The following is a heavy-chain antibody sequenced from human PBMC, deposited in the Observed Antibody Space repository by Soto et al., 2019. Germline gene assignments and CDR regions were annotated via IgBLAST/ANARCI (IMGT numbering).Heavy chain of an antibody. CDR2: ISGSGGST. CDR1: GFTFSSYA. V-gene: IGHV3-23*01. J-gene: IGHJ4*02. Sequence: EVQLLESGGGLVQPGGSLRLSCAASGFTFSSYAMSWVRQAPGKGLEWVSAISGSGGSTYYADSVKRRFTISRDNSKNPLYLQMNSLGAEDTAVYYCAKGSYDFWSGYHHTYYFDYWGQGTLVTVSS. D-gene: IGHD3-3*01. CDR3: AKGSYDFWSGYHHTYYFDY.